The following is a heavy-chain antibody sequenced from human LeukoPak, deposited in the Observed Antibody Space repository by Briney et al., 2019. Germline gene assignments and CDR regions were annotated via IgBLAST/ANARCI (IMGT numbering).Heavy chain of an antibody. Sequence: GGSLRLSCAASGFTVSSNYMSWVRQAPGKGLEWVSFIYSGGNTHYSDSVKGRFTISRDNSKNTLYLQMNSLRAEDTAVYYCARRAGEYSHPYDYWGQGTLVTVSS. J-gene: IGHJ4*02. CDR1: GFTVSSNY. CDR3: ARRAGEYSHPYDY. CDR2: IYSGGNT. V-gene: IGHV3-53*01. D-gene: IGHD4-17*01.